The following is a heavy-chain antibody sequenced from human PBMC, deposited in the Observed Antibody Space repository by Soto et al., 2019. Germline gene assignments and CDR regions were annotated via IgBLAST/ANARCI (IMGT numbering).Heavy chain of an antibody. Sequence: PSETLSLTCAVYGGSFSGYYWSWIRQPPGKGLEWIGEINHSGSTNYNPSLKSRVTISVDTSKNQFSLKLSSVTAADTAVYYCAKIQTAKTYSSGGLDYWGKGTLVTVSS. CDR2: INHSGST. CDR1: GGSFSGYY. D-gene: IGHD6-19*01. J-gene: IGHJ4*02. V-gene: IGHV4-34*01. CDR3: AKIQTAKTYSSGGLDY.